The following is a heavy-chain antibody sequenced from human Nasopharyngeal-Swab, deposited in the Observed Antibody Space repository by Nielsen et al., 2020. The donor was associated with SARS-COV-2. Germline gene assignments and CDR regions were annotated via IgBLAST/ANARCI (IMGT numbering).Heavy chain of an antibody. CDR2: IAHDASNE. Sequence: GSLRLSCAASGFTFSSFGMHWVRQAPGKGLEWVAFIAHDASNEYYGDSVKGRFSISSDSSKNTLYLQMDSLRGEDTAVYYCARDAPAHYGAFYWGRGTLVTVSS. J-gene: IGHJ4*02. CDR3: ARDAPAHYGAFY. V-gene: IGHV3-30*03. D-gene: IGHD4-17*01. CDR1: GFTFSSFG.